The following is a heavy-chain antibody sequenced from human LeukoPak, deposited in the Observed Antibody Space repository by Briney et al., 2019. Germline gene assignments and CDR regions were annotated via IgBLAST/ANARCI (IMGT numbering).Heavy chain of an antibody. CDR3: AKDERFLEWLSIGSWFLDY. J-gene: IGHJ4*02. CDR2: ISGSGGST. Sequence: SGGSLRLSCAASGFTFSSYAMSWVRQAPGKGLEWVSAISGSGGSTYYADSVKGRFTISRDNSKNTLYLQMNSLRAEDTAVYYCAKDERFLEWLSIGSWFLDYWGQGTLVTVSS. CDR1: GFTFSSYA. D-gene: IGHD3-3*01. V-gene: IGHV3-23*01.